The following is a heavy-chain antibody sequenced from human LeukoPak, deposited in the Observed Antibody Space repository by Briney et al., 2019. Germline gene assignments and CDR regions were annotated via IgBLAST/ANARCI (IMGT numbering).Heavy chain of an antibody. Sequence: SQTLSLTCTVSGGSLSRGGYYSSWIRQHPGKGLEWIGYIYYSGSTYYNPSLKSRVTISVYTSKNQFSLKLSSVTAADTAVYYCAREPRITMVRGVIIGCFDYWGQGTLVTVSS. D-gene: IGHD3-10*01. CDR2: IYYSGST. CDR3: AREPRITMVRGVIIGCFDY. CDR1: GGSLSRGGYY. V-gene: IGHV4-31*03. J-gene: IGHJ4*02.